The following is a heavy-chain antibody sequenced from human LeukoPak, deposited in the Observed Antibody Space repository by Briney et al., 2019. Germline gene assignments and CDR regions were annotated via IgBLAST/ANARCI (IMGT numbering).Heavy chain of an antibody. CDR3: ANHHIAGGYYYGYFDY. Sequence: GGSLRLSCAASGFTFSSYAMSWVRQAPGKGLEWVSAISGSGGSTYYADSVKGRFTISRDNSKNTLYLQMSSLRDEDTAVYYCANHHIAGGYYYGYFDYWGQGTLVTVSP. CDR1: GFTFSSYA. CDR2: ISGSGGST. J-gene: IGHJ4*02. D-gene: IGHD5-18*01. V-gene: IGHV3-23*01.